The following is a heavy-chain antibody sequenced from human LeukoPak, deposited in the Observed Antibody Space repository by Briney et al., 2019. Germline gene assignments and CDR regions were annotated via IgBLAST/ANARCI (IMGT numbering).Heavy chain of an antibody. V-gene: IGHV3-9*01. J-gene: IGHJ1*01. D-gene: IGHD3-22*01. Sequence: PGGSLRLSCAASGFTFDDYAMHWVRQAPGKGLEWVSGISWNSGSIGYADSVKGRFTISRDNAKNSLYLQMNSLRAEDTALYYCAKGRHYYDSSGVSSEYFQHWGQGTLVTVSS. CDR2: ISWNSGSI. CDR3: AKGRHYYDSSGVSSEYFQH. CDR1: GFTFDDYA.